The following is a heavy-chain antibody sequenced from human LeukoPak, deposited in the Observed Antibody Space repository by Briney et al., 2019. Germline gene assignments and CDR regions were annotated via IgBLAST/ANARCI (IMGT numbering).Heavy chain of an antibody. Sequence: GGSLRLSCAASGFSFSTFGMHWVRQTPGKGLEWVSHISKDESNKYYADSVEGRFTISRDTSKNTLFLQMNSLRVEDTVVYYCAKDNPVLEYWGQGTLVTVSS. CDR1: GFSFSTFG. V-gene: IGHV3-30*18. J-gene: IGHJ4*02. CDR3: AKDNPVLEY. CDR2: ISKDESNK.